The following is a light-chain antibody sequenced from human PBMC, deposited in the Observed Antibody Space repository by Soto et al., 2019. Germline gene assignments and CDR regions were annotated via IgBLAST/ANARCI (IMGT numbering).Light chain of an antibody. J-gene: IGKJ2*02. CDR3: QQSFSTPRT. CDR1: QSISTY. Sequence: DIQMTQSPSSLSASVGDRVTITCRASQSISTYLNWYQQKVGKAPKLLIYAASSLQRGVPSRFSGSVSGTDFALTISSLQPEDVATYYCQQSFSTPRTFGQGTKLEIK. V-gene: IGKV1-39*01. CDR2: AAS.